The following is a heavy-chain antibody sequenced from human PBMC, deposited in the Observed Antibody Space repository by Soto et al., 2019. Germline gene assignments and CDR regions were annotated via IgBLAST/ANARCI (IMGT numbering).Heavy chain of an antibody. D-gene: IGHD6-19*01. CDR1: GGSISSGGYY. V-gene: IGHV4-31*03. CDR2: IYYSGST. CDR3: ARAYRYSSGQFDP. Sequence: PSATLSLTCTVSGGSISSGGYYWSWIRQHPGKGLEWIGYIYYSGSTYYNPSLKSRVTISVDTSKNQFSLKLSSVTAADTAVYYCARAYRYSSGQFDPWGQGTLVTVSS. J-gene: IGHJ5*02.